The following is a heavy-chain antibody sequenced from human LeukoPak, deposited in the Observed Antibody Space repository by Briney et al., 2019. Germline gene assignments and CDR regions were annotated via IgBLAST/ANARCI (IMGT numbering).Heavy chain of an antibody. CDR2: IGTGGDP. CDR1: GFTFSSYD. V-gene: IGHV3-13*05. J-gene: IGHJ4*02. CDR3: ARSGSYSTGFDY. D-gene: IGHD1-26*01. Sequence: GGSLILSCAASGFTFSSYDMYWVRQATGQGLEWVSGIGTGGDPSYPGSVKGRFTISRENGKNSLYLQMNSLRAGDTAVYYCARSGSYSTGFDYWGQGTLVTVSS.